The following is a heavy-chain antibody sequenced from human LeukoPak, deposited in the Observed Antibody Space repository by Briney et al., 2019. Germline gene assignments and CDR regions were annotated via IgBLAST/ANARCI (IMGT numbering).Heavy chain of an antibody. CDR1: GFTFSSYS. J-gene: IGHJ4*02. CDR3: AKDLESAYDCAGHYSPFDS. CDR2: ISSSSSYI. Sequence: GGSLRLSCAASGFTFSSYSMNWVRQAPGKGLEWVSSISSSSSYIYYADSVKGRFTISRDNAKNSLYLQMNSLRAEDTAVYYCAKDLESAYDCAGHYSPFDSWAQGTLVTVSS. D-gene: IGHD3-22*01. V-gene: IGHV3-21*04.